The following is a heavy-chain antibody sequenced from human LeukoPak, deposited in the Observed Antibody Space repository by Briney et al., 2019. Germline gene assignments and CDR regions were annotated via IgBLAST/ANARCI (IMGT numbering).Heavy chain of an antibody. J-gene: IGHJ6*03. CDR2: IRYNGNNQ. CDR3: AKDSAFYYLDV. V-gene: IGHV3-30*02. Sequence: PWGSLRLSCAASGFTFNNYGIHWVRQVPGKGLECVAFIRYNGNNQYYADSVKGRFTIPRDNSTNTLYLQMNSLKGDDTAVYYCAKDSAFYYLDVWGKGTTVIISS. D-gene: IGHD3-10*01. CDR1: GFTFNNYG.